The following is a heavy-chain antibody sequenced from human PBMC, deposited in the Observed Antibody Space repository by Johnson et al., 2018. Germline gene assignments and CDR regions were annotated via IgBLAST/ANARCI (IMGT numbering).Heavy chain of an antibody. Sequence: VQLVQSGGGLIQPGGSLRLSCAASGFSVRSDYMGWVRQAPGKGLEWVSVIYSGGSTYYADSVKGRFTISRDNSKNTLYLQMNSLRAEDTAVYYWARVSYGDAFDIWGQGTMVTVSS. D-gene: IGHD1-26*01. CDR1: GFSVRSDY. CDR2: IYSGGST. V-gene: IGHV3-53*01. CDR3: ARVSYGDAFDI. J-gene: IGHJ3*02.